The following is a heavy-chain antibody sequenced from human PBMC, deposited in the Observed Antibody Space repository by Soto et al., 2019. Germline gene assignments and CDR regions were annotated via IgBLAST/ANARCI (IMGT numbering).Heavy chain of an antibody. J-gene: IGHJ4*02. CDR1: GFPFNNYA. V-gene: IGHV3-33*01. CDR2: IWHDGSNE. D-gene: IGHD2-21*02. CDR3: ARDDVSMVTTFLDY. Sequence: QPGGSLRLSCAASGFPFNNYAMHWVRQAPGKGLEWVAVIWHDGSNEHYADSVKGRFRIARDNSNNTLYLQMNSLRGEDTALYYCARDDVSMVTTFLDYWGLGTLVTVSS.